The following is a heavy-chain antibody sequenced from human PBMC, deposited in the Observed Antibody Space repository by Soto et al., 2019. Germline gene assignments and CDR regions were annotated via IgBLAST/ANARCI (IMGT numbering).Heavy chain of an antibody. J-gene: IGHJ4*02. CDR3: AKTSSWLSPWFDY. CDR1: GFTFSSYG. CDR2: LSYDGSNQ. D-gene: IGHD6-13*01. Sequence: QVQLVESGGGVVQPGRSLRLSCATSGFTFSSYGMYWVRQAPGKGLDWVASLSYDGSNQYYADSVKGRFTISRDTSKNTLYLQMNNLRAEDTAVYYCAKTSSWLSPWFDYWGQGALVTVSS. V-gene: IGHV3-30*18.